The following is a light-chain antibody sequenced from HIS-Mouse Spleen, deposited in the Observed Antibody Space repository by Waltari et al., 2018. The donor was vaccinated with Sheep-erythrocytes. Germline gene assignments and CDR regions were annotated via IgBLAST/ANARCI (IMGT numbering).Light chain of an antibody. V-gene: IGLV3-21*02. CDR3: QVWDSSSDHVV. CDR2: DDS. CDR1: NIGSKS. J-gene: IGLJ2*01. Sequence: SYVLTQPPSVSVAPGQTASITSGGNNIGSKSVHWYQQKQGQAPVLVVHDDSDRPAGIPERFAGSNSGNTATLTISRVEAGDEADYYCQVWDSSSDHVVFGGGTKLTVL.